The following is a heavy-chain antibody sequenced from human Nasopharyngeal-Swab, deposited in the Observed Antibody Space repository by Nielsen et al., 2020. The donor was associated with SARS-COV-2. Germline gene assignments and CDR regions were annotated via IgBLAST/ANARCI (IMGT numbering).Heavy chain of an antibody. D-gene: IGHD2-2*03. CDR3: ARDWVGYCSSTSCPSI. V-gene: IGHV3-11*01. Sequence: GESLKISCAASGFTFSDYYMSWIRQAPGKGLEWVSYMSSSGSTIYYADSVKGRFTISRDNAKNSLYLQMNSLRAEDTAVYYCARDWVGYCSSTSCPSIWGQGTLVTVSS. CDR1: GFTFSDYY. CDR2: MSSSGSTI. J-gene: IGHJ4*02.